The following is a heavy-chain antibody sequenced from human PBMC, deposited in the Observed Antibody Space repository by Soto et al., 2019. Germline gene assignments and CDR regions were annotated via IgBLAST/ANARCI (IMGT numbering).Heavy chain of an antibody. CDR3: ARSYTGSKLDY. CDR1: GGSFTGSY. J-gene: IGHJ4*02. V-gene: IGHV4-34*01. Sequence: SETLSLTCVVSGGSFTGSYWSWIRQPPGKGLEWLGEINHSGSTNYKSSLRSRLTISADTSRNQFSLKLSSVTAADTAVYYCARSYTGSKLDYWGQGTPVTVSS. D-gene: IGHD2-8*02. CDR2: INHSGST.